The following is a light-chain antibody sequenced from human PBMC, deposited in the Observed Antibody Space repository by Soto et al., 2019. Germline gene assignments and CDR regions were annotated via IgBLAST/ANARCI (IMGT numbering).Light chain of an antibody. CDR2: KAS. CDR1: QSINNW. CDR3: QQYNTYWS. Sequence: DIQMTQSPSTLSASVGDRVTITCRASQSINNWLVWYQQKPGKAPKVLIYKASSLESGVPSRFSGSGSRTEFTLTISSLHPDDFATYYCQQYNTYWSFGQGTKVEIK. V-gene: IGKV1-5*03. J-gene: IGKJ1*01.